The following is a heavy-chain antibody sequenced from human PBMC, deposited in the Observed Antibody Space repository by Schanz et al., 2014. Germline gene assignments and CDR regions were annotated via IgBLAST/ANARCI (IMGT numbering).Heavy chain of an antibody. CDR3: ARGDMVRGVFDY. D-gene: IGHD3-10*01. CDR2: ISYHGSER. V-gene: IGHV3-30*03. J-gene: IGHJ4*02. Sequence: QVQLVESGGGMVQPGRSLRLSCAGSGFSFSDYGMHWVRQAPGRGLEWVAVISYHGSERYSADSVKGRFTISRDNSKNTLYLQMNSLRTEDTAVYYCARGDMVRGVFDYWGQGTLVTVSS. CDR1: GFSFSDYG.